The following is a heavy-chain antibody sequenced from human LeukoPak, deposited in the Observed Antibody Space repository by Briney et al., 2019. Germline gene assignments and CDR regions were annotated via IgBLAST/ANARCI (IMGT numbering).Heavy chain of an antibody. Sequence: RASVKVSCKASGGTFSSYAITWVRQAPGQGLEWMGWISTYNGNTNYAQKLQGRVTMTTDTSTSTAYMELRSLISDDAAVYYCARGDDYGDYWGLYWGQGTLVTVSS. CDR2: ISTYNGNT. CDR1: GGTFSSYA. J-gene: IGHJ4*02. CDR3: ARGDDYGDYWGLY. D-gene: IGHD4-17*01. V-gene: IGHV1-18*01.